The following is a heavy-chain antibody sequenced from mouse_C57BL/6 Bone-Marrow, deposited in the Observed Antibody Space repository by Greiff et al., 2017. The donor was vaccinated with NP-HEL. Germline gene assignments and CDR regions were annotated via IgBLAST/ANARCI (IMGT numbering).Heavy chain of an antibody. D-gene: IGHD1-1*01. V-gene: IGHV1-19*01. Sequence: EVQLQQSGPVLVKPGASVKMSCKASGYTFTDYYMNWVKQSHGKSLEWIGVINPYNGGTSYNQKFKGKATLTVDKSSSTAYMELISLTSEDSAVYYCARAITTVVAVDYWGQGTTLTVSS. CDR3: ARAITTVVAVDY. CDR2: INPYNGGT. J-gene: IGHJ2*01. CDR1: GYTFTDYY.